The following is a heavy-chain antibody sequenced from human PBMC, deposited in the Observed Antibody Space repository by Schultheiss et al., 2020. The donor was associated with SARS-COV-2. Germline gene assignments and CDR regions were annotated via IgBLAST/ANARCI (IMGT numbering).Heavy chain of an antibody. D-gene: IGHD6-13*01. CDR3: ARGVRKKQQLVQWYFDL. Sequence: SETLSLTCAVYGGSFSGYYWSWIRQPPGKGLEWIGEINHSGSTNYNPSLKSRVTISVDTSKNQFSLRLKSVTAADTAVYYCARGVRKKQQLVQWYFDLWGRGTLVTVSS. CDR1: GGSFSGYY. V-gene: IGHV4-34*01. CDR2: INHSGST. J-gene: IGHJ2*01.